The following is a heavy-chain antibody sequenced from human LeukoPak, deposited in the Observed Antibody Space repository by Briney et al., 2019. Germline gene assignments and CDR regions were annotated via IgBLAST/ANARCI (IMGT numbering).Heavy chain of an antibody. CDR3: ARGRVAARRGGRGYYYYYMDV. CDR2: INTNTGNP. Sequence: ASVKVSCKASGYTFTSYAMNWVRQAPGQGLEWMGWINTNTGNPTYAQGFTGRFVFSLDTSVSTAYLQISSLKAEDTAVYYCARGRVAARRGGRGYYYYYMDVWGKGTTVTVSS. CDR1: GYTFTSYA. D-gene: IGHD6-6*01. V-gene: IGHV7-4-1*02. J-gene: IGHJ6*03.